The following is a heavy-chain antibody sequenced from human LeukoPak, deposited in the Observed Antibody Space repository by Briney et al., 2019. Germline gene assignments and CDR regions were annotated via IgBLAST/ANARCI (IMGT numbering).Heavy chain of an antibody. Sequence: PGGSLRLSCAASGFTFSSYAKSWVRQAPGKGLEWVSAISGSGGSTYYADSAKGRFTISRDNSKNTLYLQMNSLRAEDTAVYYCAKDKNYGSGSYLGEFDYWGQGTLVTVSS. J-gene: IGHJ4*02. CDR3: AKDKNYGSGSYLGEFDY. D-gene: IGHD3-10*01. CDR1: GFTFSSYA. V-gene: IGHV3-23*01. CDR2: ISGSGGST.